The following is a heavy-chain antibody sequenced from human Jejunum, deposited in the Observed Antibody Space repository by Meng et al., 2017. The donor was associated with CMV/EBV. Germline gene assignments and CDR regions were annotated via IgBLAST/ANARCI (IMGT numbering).Heavy chain of an antibody. Sequence: LRLSCEASGFIFSNYGMDWVRQAPGKGLEWVANIKQDGGEIYYVDSVEGRFTISRDNAKNSLYLQMNSLRPDDTAVYYCTRSLDYWGQGTRVTVSS. J-gene: IGHJ4*02. CDR2: IKQDGGEI. CDR1: GFIFSNYG. V-gene: IGHV3-7*01. CDR3: TRSLDY.